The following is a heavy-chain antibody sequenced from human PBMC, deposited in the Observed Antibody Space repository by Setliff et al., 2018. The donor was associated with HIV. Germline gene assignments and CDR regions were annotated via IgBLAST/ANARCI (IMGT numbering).Heavy chain of an antibody. D-gene: IGHD2-15*01. CDR1: GGSFSGYY. CDR2: INHSGST. V-gene: IGHV4-34*01. Sequence: LSLTCAVYGGSFSGYYWSWIRQPPGKGLEWIGEINHSGSTKYNPSLKSRVNISVDTSKNQFSLKLSSVTAADTAVYYCATLLGYCSGGSCYSRDWGQGTLVTVSS. CDR3: ATLLGYCSGGSCYSRD. J-gene: IGHJ4*02.